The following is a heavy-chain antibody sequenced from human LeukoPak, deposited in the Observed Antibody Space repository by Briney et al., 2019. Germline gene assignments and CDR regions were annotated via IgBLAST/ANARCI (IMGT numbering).Heavy chain of an antibody. J-gene: IGHJ4*02. CDR2: ISHAGST. Sequence: SETLSLTCTVSGYSISSGYYWGWVRQPPGKGLEWIGSISHAGSTDYSPSLKSRVTISLDTSKNQFSLKLRPVTAADTAVYYCARILRGVIVTSFDYWGQGILVTVFS. D-gene: IGHD3-10*01. CDR1: GYSISSGYY. V-gene: IGHV4-38-2*02. CDR3: ARILRGVIVTSFDY.